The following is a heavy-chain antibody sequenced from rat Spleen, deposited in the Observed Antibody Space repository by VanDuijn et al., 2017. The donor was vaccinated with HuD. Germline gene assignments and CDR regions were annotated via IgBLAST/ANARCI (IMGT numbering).Heavy chain of an antibody. J-gene: IGHJ3*01. Sequence: EVQLVESGGGLVQPGRSMKLSCVVSGFTFSDYGMAWVLQAPTKGLEWIASISSDGDRTYYRDSVKGRFTISRDDAKSTLYLQMDSLRSEDTATYYCARPNYGYPFAYWGQGTLVTVSS. D-gene: IGHD1-7*01. V-gene: IGHV5-25*01. CDR1: GFTFSDYG. CDR2: ISSDGDRT. CDR3: ARPNYGYPFAY.